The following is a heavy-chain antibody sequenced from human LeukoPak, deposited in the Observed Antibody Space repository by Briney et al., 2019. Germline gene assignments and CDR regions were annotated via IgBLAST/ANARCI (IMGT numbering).Heavy chain of an antibody. V-gene: IGHV4-39*01. CDR3: ARHACLAVAATGFDC. CDR1: GGSISSSSYY. CDR2: IHYSGST. Sequence: SETLSLTCIVSGGSISSSSYYWGWIRQPPGKGLEWVGSIHYSGSTYYNPSLKSRLTISVDTSKNQLSLKLNSVTAADTGVYYCARHACLAVAATGFDCWGQGTLVTVSS. J-gene: IGHJ4*02. D-gene: IGHD2-15*01.